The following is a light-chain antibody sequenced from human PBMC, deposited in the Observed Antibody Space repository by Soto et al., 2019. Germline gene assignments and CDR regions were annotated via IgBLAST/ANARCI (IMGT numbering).Light chain of an antibody. J-gene: IGKJ1*01. V-gene: IGKV3-15*01. Sequence: EIVMTQSPATLSASPGERAALSCRASQSISSNLAWYQQKPGQAPRLLIFGASTRATGIPARFSGSASGTDFTLAISSLQSEDFAVYYCQQYHHWPLTFGQGTKVEIK. CDR2: GAS. CDR1: QSISSN. CDR3: QQYHHWPLT.